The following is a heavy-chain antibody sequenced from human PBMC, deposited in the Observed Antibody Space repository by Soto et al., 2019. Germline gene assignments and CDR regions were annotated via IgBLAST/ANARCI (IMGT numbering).Heavy chain of an antibody. Sequence: PGGSLRLSCAASGFTFSSYWMSWVRQAPGKGLEWVANIKQDGSEKYYVDSVKGRFTISRDNAKNSLYLQMNSLRAEDTAMYYCARDWVDIVATIAAFDIWGQGTMVTVSS. D-gene: IGHD5-12*01. J-gene: IGHJ3*02. CDR1: GFTFSSYW. CDR3: ARDWVDIVATIAAFDI. CDR2: IKQDGSEK. V-gene: IGHV3-7*01.